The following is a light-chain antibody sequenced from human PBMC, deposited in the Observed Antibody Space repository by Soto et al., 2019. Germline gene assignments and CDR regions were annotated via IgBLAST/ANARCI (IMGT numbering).Light chain of an antibody. V-gene: IGKV3D-15*01. CDR3: QQYNNWPRT. J-gene: IGKJ1*01. CDR2: GAS. Sequence: EVVMTQSPATLSVSPGERATLSCRASQSISSNLAWYQQKPGQAPRLLIYGASSRATGTPDRFSGSGSGTDFTLTISRLEPEDFAVYYCQQYNNWPRTFGQGTKVDIK. CDR1: QSISSN.